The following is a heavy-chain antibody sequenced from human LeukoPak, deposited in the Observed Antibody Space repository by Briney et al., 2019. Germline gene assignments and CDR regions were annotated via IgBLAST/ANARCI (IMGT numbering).Heavy chain of an antibody. V-gene: IGHV3-7*01. CDR2: INQDGSEK. CDR3: ARARRYLGYCSGGSCYGYFDY. Sequence: PGGSLRLSCAASGFTFSSYWMSWVRQAPGKGLEWVANINQDGSEKYYVDSVKGRFTISRDNAKNSLYLQMNSLRAEDTAVYYCARARRYLGYCSGGSCYGYFDYWGQGTLVTVSS. J-gene: IGHJ4*02. D-gene: IGHD2-15*01. CDR1: GFTFSSYW.